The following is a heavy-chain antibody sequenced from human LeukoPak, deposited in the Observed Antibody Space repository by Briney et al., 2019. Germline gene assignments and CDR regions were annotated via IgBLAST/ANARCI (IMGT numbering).Heavy chain of an antibody. V-gene: IGHV1-18*01. Sequence: ASVKVSCKTSGYIFSSYGINWVRQAPGQGLEWVGWITSYNGNTKYAQRFQDRVKMTTERSTSTVYMELKSLTSDDTAVYYCARGRSGSSSWYGEDAFDFWGQGTMATVSS. D-gene: IGHD6-13*01. J-gene: IGHJ3*01. CDR1: GYIFSSYG. CDR3: ARGRSGSSSWYGEDAFDF. CDR2: ITSYNGNT.